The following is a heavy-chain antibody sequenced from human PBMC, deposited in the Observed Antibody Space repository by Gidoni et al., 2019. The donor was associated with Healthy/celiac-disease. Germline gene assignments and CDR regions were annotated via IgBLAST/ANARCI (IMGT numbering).Heavy chain of an antibody. V-gene: IGHV3-30*18. Sequence: QVQLVESGGGVVQPWRSLRLPCAASGFTFSSYGLHWVRQAPGKGLEWVAVISYDGSNKYYADSVKGRFTISRDNSKNTLYLQMNSLRAEDTAVYYCAKDRGLVAVAGLYDAFDIWGQGTMVTVSS. CDR1: GFTFSSYG. J-gene: IGHJ3*02. CDR2: ISYDGSNK. CDR3: AKDRGLVAVAGLYDAFDI. D-gene: IGHD6-19*01.